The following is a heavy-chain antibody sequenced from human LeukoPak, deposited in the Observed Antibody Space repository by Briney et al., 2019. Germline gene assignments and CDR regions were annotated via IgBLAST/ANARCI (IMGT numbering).Heavy chain of an antibody. Sequence: SETLSLTCTVSGGSISSGSYYWSWIRQPAGKGLEWIGRIYTSGSTIYNPSLKSRVTISLDTSKNQFSLKLSSVTAADTAVYYCARGSSLSGWFDPWGQGTLVTVSS. CDR1: GGSISSGSYY. V-gene: IGHV4-61*02. D-gene: IGHD3-10*01. CDR2: IYTSGST. J-gene: IGHJ5*02. CDR3: ARGSSLSGWFDP.